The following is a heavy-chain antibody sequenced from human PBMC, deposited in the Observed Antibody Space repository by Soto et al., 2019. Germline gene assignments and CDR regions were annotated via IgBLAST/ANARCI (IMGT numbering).Heavy chain of an antibody. J-gene: IGHJ4*02. V-gene: IGHV1-2*02. D-gene: IGHD4-17*01. CDR3: ARCINYGEYVHFDY. CDR2: INPNSGGT. CDR1: GYTFTGYY. Sequence: ASVKVSCKASGYTFTGYYIHWVRQAPGQGLEWMGWINPNSGGTNYAQKFQGRVTMTRDTSISTAYMELSRLRSDDTAVYYCARCINYGEYVHFDYWGQGSLVTVSS.